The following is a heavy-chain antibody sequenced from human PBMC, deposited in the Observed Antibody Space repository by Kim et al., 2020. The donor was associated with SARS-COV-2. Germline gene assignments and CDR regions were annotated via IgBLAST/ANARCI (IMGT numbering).Heavy chain of an antibody. D-gene: IGHD5-18*01. CDR1: GYSVTSANYY. Sequence: SETLSLTCTVTGYSVTSANYYWGWLRQPPGKGLEWIASFYDRGNTYYNPSLKSRVTISVDTSKNQFSLKPSSVTAADTAVYFWARGRGYSYGIPFDFWGQGTLLTVSS. CDR3: ARGRGYSYGIPFDF. V-gene: IGHV4-39*01. J-gene: IGHJ4*02. CDR2: FYDRGNT.